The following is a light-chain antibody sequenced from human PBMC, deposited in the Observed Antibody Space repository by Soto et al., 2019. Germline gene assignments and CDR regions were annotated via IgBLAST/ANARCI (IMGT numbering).Light chain of an antibody. CDR2: EVS. V-gene: IGLV2-8*01. CDR1: SSDVGGYNY. CDR3: SSYAGSNNPYV. Sequence: QSALTQPPSASVSPGQSVTISCTGTSSDVGGYNYVSWYQQHPGKAPKLMIYEVSKRPSGVPDRFSGSKSGNTASLTVSGLQAEDEADYYCSSYAGSNNPYVFGTGTKVTVL. J-gene: IGLJ1*01.